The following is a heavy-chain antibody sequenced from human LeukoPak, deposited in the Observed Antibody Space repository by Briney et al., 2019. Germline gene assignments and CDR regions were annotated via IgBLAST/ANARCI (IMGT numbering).Heavy chain of an antibody. CDR2: ISYDGSNK. CDR1: GFTFSNYG. V-gene: IGHV3-30*03. J-gene: IGHJ4*02. CDR3: ARLIVVAITSDY. Sequence: PGRSLRISCAASGFTFSNYGMHWVRQAPGKGLEWVALISYDGSNKYYADSVKGRFTISRDNSKNTLYLQMNSLRAEDTAVYYCARLIVVAITSDYWGQGTLVTVSS. D-gene: IGHD3-22*01.